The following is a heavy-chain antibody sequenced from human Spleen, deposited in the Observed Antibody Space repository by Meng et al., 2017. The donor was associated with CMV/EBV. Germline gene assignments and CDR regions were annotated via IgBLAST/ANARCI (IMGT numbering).Heavy chain of an antibody. J-gene: IGHJ4*02. D-gene: IGHD3-22*01. Sequence: GESLKISCAASGFTFSSYGMHWVRQAPGKGLEWVAFIRYDGSNKYYADSVKGRFTISRDNSKNTLYLQMNSLRAEDTAVYYCAKDFASYDSSGQYASYWGQGTLVTVSS. V-gene: IGHV3-30*02. CDR2: IRYDGSNK. CDR3: AKDFASYDSSGQYASY. CDR1: GFTFSSYG.